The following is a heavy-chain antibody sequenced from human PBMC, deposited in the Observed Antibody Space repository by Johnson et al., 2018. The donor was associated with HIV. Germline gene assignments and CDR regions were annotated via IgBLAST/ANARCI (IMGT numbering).Heavy chain of an antibody. D-gene: IGHD3-10*01. Sequence: QVQLVESGGGVVQPGRSLRLPCAASGFNFSNDAIHWVRQAPGKGLEWVAIMSYNASNKYYADSVKGRFTISRDNSKNTLDLQMNSLTIEDTAVFYCAKTRMGGILDAFDLWGQGTMVIVS. V-gene: IGHV3-30*18. J-gene: IGHJ3*01. CDR3: AKTRMGGILDAFDL. CDR1: GFNFSNDA. CDR2: MSYNASNK.